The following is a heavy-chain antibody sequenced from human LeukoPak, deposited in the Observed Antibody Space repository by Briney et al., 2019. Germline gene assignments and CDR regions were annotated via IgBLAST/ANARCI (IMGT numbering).Heavy chain of an antibody. CDR3: ARASGIYGSGWYFDY. Sequence: GGSLRLSCAASGFTFNNYVMSWVRQAPGKGLEWVSTINGGGYNSYYADSVKGRFTISRDNSKNTLSLQVNTLRAEDTAVYYCARASGIYGSGWYFDYWGQGTLVTVSS. CDR1: GFTFNNYV. D-gene: IGHD6-19*01. V-gene: IGHV3-23*01. CDR2: INGGGYNS. J-gene: IGHJ4*02.